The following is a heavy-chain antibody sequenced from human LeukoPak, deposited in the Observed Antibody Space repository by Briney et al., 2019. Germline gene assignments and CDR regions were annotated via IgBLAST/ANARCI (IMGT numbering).Heavy chain of an antibody. Sequence: ASVKVSCKVSGYTLTELSMHWVRQAPGKGLEWMGGFDPEDGETIYARKFQGRVTMTEDTSTDTAYMELSSLRSEDTAVYYCATDHSVGVSTDAFDIWGQGTMVTVSS. CDR3: ATDHSVGVSTDAFDI. V-gene: IGHV1-24*01. CDR2: FDPEDGET. J-gene: IGHJ3*02. CDR1: GYTLTELS. D-gene: IGHD1-26*01.